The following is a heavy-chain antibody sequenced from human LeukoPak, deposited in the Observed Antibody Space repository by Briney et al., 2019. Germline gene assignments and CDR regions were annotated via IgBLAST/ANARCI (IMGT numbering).Heavy chain of an antibody. D-gene: IGHD3-10*01. Sequence: ASVKVSCKASGYTFTSYYMHWVRQAPGQGLEWMGIINPSGGSTSYAQKFQGRVTMTRDTSTSTVYMELSSLRSEDTAVYYCARAGLYYGSGPYYYYMDVWGKGTTVTVSS. V-gene: IGHV1-46*01. CDR2: INPSGGST. J-gene: IGHJ6*03. CDR1: GYTFTSYY. CDR3: ARAGLYYGSGPYYYYMDV.